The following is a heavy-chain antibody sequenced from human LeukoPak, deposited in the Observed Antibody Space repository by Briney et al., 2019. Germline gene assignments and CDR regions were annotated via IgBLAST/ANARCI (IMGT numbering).Heavy chain of an antibody. Sequence: GGSLRLSCAASGFTFSDYYMSWVRQAPGKGLEWVSVIYSGGSASYADSVKGRFTVSRDNSRNTVFLQMDSLRAEDTAMYYCAREKTVVVIGAFDVWGQGKMVTVSS. J-gene: IGHJ3*01. CDR2: IYSGGSA. CDR3: AREKTVVVIGAFDV. CDR1: GFTFSDYY. V-gene: IGHV3-66*01. D-gene: IGHD3-22*01.